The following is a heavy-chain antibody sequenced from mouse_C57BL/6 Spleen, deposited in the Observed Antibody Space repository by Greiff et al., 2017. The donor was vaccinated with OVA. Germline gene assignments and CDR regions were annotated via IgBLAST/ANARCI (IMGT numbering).Heavy chain of an antibody. CDR3: TGGANYPYYFDY. V-gene: IGHV1-15*01. CDR2: IDPATGGT. J-gene: IGHJ2*01. CDR1: GYTFTDYE. Sequence: VQLQQPGAELVRPGASVTLSCKASGYTFTDYEMHWVKQTPVHGLEWIGAIDPATGGTAYNQKFKGKAILTADKSSSTAYMELRSLTSEDSAVYDCTGGANYPYYFDYWGQGTTLTVSS. D-gene: IGHD2-1*01.